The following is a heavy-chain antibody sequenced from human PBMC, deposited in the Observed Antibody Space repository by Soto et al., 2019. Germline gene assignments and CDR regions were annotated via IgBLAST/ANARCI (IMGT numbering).Heavy chain of an antibody. V-gene: IGHV3-23*01. CDR3: AKGWNWLDY. J-gene: IGHJ4*02. CDR1: GFTFSSYA. CDR2: ISGSGGNT. D-gene: IGHD1-7*01. Sequence: GGSLRLSCAASGFTFSSYAMSWVRQAPGKGLEWVSAISGSGGNTYYADSVVKGRFTISRDNSKNTLYLQMNSLRAEDTAVYYCAKGWNWLDYWGQGTLVTVSS.